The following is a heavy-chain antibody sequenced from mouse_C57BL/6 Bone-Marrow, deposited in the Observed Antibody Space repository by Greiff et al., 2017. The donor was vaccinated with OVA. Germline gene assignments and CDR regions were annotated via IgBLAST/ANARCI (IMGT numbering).Heavy chain of an antibody. V-gene: IGHV1-53*01. Sequence: QVQLQQPGTELVKPGASVKLSCKASGYTFTSYWMHWVKQRPGQGLEWIGNINPSNGGTNYNEKFKSKATLTVDKTSSTAYMQLSSLTSEDSAVYYCARTEMYYYGSSYLDYWGQGTTLTVSS. CDR2: INPSNGGT. CDR3: ARTEMYYYGSSYLDY. J-gene: IGHJ2*01. CDR1: GYTFTSYW. D-gene: IGHD1-1*01.